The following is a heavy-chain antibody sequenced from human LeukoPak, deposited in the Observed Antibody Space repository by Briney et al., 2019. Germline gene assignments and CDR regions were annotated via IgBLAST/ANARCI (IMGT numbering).Heavy chain of an antibody. CDR3: ATEGGWEPTDYGENVY. CDR1: GYTFTNYG. V-gene: IGHV1-18*01. CDR2: ISTYKGNT. Sequence: EASVKVSCKASGYTFTNYGITWVRQAPGQGLEWMGWISTYKGNTNYAQKLQGRVTMTTDTSTSTAYMELRSLRSDDTAVYYCATEGGWEPTDYGENVYWGQGTLVTVSS. J-gene: IGHJ4*02. D-gene: IGHD4-17*01.